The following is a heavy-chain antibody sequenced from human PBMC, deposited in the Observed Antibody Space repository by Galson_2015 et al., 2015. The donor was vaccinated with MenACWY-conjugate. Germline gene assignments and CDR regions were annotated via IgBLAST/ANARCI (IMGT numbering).Heavy chain of an antibody. V-gene: IGHV3-49*03. CDR2: IRGKAYGGT. J-gene: IGHJ4*02. Sequence: SLRLSCAASGSTFEDHLMSWFRQAPGKGLEWVGFIRGKAYGGTEYVASVKGRFTISRDDSKRIAYLEMSSLKTEDTAVYYCSRADHRYCSSTNCPYDYWGQGTLVTVSS. D-gene: IGHD2-2*01. CDR3: SRADHRYCSSTNCPYDY. CDR1: GSTFEDHL.